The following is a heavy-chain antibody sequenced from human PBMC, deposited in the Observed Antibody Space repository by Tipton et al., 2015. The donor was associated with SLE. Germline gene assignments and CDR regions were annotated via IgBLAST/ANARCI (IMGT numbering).Heavy chain of an antibody. CDR1: GFTVNTNY. J-gene: IGHJ3*02. CDR2: LFTGVNG. Sequence: SLRLSCAVSGFTVNTNYISWVRQAPGKGLEWVSVLFTGVNGFYADSVKGRFTISRDNSKNTLYLQMNSLRAEDTAVYYCANEGVIAPSDAFDIWGQGTMVTVSS. D-gene: IGHD2-21*01. V-gene: IGHV3-66*02. CDR3: ANEGVIAPSDAFDI.